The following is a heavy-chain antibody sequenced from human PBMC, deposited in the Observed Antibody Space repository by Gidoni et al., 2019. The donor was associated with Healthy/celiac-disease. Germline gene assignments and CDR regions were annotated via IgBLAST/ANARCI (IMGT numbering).Heavy chain of an antibody. V-gene: IGHV3-33*01. CDR3: ARLQNNWSGGSCYSTKTAIGGMDV. Sequence: QVQLVESGGGVVQPGRSLRLSCAASGFTFSRYGLPWVRQAPGKGLEWVAVIWYDGSNKYYEDSVKGRFTISRDNSKNTLDMQMNSLRAEDTAVYYCARLQNNWSGGSCYSTKTAIGGMDVWGQGTTVTVSS. D-gene: IGHD2-15*01. CDR2: IWYDGSNK. CDR1: GFTFSRYG. J-gene: IGHJ6*02.